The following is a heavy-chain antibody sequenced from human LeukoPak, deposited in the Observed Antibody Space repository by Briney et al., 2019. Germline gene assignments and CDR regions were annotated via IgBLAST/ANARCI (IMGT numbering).Heavy chain of an antibody. CDR1: GGTFSSYA. J-gene: IGHJ4*02. V-gene: IGHV1-46*01. CDR3: ARGTHSSVDY. Sequence: ASVKVSCKASGGTFSSYAISWVRQAPGQGLEWMGIINPSGGSTSYAQKFQGRVTMTRDTSTSTVYMELSSLRSEDTAVYYCARGTHSSVDYWGQGTLVTVSS. D-gene: IGHD6-25*01. CDR2: INPSGGST.